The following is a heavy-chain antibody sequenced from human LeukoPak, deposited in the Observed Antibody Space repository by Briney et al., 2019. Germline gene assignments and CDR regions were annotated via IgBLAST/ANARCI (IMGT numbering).Heavy chain of an antibody. Sequence: GGSLRLSCAASGFTFSSYAMSWVRQAPGKGLEWVSAISGSGGSTYYADSVKGRFTISRDNSKNTLYLQMNSLRAEDTAVYYCAKGEWIYYVRRRVRLFDLGGQGKMVTVSS. V-gene: IGHV3-23*01. CDR3: AKGEWIYYVRRRVRLFDL. CDR1: GFTFSSYA. D-gene: IGHD3-10*02. J-gene: IGHJ3*01. CDR2: ISGSGGST.